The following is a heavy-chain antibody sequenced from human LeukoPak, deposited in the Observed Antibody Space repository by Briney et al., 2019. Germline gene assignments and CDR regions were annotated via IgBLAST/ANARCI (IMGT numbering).Heavy chain of an antibody. D-gene: IGHD4/OR15-4a*01. Sequence: SETLSLTCAVYGGSFSGYYWSWIRQPPGKGLEWIGEINHSGSTNYNPSLKSRVTISVDTSKNQFSLKPSSVTAADTAVYYCARETIRLKGYAFDIWGQGTMVTVSS. V-gene: IGHV4-34*01. CDR1: GGSFSGYY. CDR2: INHSGST. J-gene: IGHJ3*02. CDR3: ARETIRLKGYAFDI.